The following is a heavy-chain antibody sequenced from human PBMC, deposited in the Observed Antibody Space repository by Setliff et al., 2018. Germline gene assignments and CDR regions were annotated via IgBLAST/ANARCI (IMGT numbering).Heavy chain of an antibody. V-gene: IGHV3-7*01. CDR1: GFSFSRHW. CDR3: VRDDADNYDAFDN. D-gene: IGHD3-22*01. J-gene: IGHJ3*02. Sequence: PGGSLRLSCVVSGFSFSRHWMSWVRQAPGKGLEWVADIKQDGSTKYYLDSVKGRFTISRDSAKRSLYLQMNGLRADDTGVYYCVRDDADNYDAFDNWGQGTLVTVSS. CDR2: IKQDGSTK.